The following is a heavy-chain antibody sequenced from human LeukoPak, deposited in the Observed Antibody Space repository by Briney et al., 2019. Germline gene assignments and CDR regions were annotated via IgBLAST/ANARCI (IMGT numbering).Heavy chain of an antibody. Sequence: GGSLRLSCVTSGFSFSTYGMNWVRQAPGKGLEWASYISSRTTTIYYADSVKGRFTISRDGAKNSLYLQMNSLRVEDTALYYCARMSTGYYDDYWGQGTRVTVSS. CDR1: GFSFSTYG. V-gene: IGHV3-48*01. D-gene: IGHD3-9*01. CDR2: ISSRTTTI. J-gene: IGHJ4*02. CDR3: ARMSTGYYDDY.